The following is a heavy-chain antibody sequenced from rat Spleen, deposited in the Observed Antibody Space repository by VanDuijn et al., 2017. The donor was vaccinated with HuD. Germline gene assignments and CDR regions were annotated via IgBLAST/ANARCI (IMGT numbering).Heavy chain of an antibody. D-gene: IGHD1-9*01. CDR2: MWNGGGT. Sequence: QVQLKESGPGLVQPSQTLSLTCTVSGFSLSRHGVIWVRQPPGKGLEWMGAMWNGGGTDYNSPFKSRLSISRDTSKSQVFLKMNSLQTDDTAKYFCARQLYYGYNHFDYWGQGLMVTVSS. J-gene: IGHJ2*01. V-gene: IGHV2-16*01. CDR3: ARQLYYGYNHFDY. CDR1: GFSLSRHG.